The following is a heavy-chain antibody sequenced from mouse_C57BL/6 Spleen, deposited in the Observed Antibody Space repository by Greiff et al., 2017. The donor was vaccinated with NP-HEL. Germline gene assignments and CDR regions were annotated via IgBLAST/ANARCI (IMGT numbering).Heavy chain of an antibody. J-gene: IGHJ3*01. V-gene: IGHV1-31*01. CDR3: ASGSNAWFAY. CDR1: GYSFTGYY. Sequence: EVQGVESGPELVKPGASVKISCKASGYSFTGYYMHWVKRSHGNILDWIGYIYPYNGVSSYNQKFKGKATLTVDKSSSTAYMELRSLTSEDSAVYYCASGSNAWFAYWGQGTLVTVSA. CDR2: IYPYNGVS. D-gene: IGHD2-5*01.